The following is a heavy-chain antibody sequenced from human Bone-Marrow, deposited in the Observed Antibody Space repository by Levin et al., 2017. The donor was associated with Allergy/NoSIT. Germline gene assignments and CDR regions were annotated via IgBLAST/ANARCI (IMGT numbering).Heavy chain of an antibody. Sequence: ASVKVSCAASGFTVSSNYMSWVRQAPGKGLEWVSVIYSGGDTKYTDSVKGRFTISRDNSKNTLYLQMNSLRAEDTAVYYCAKCSGWYGKGYFDLWGRGTLVTVSS. D-gene: IGHD6-19*01. CDR1: GFTVSSNY. V-gene: IGHV3-53*01. CDR2: IYSGGDT. J-gene: IGHJ2*01. CDR3: AKCSGWYGKGYFDL.